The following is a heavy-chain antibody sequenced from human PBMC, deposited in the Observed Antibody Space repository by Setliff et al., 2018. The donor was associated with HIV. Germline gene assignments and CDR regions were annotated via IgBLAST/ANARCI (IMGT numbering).Heavy chain of an antibody. CDR3: ARGGGTSSPIDYHYYIDV. D-gene: IGHD6-6*01. CDR2: IYYTGSP. CDR1: GDSISSSIYY. J-gene: IGHJ6*03. V-gene: IGHV4-39*01. Sequence: PSETLSLTCTVSGDSISSSIYYWGWVRQPPGKGLEWIGGIYYTGSPFYNPSLKSRVTISVDTSNNQFSLKLRSVTAADTAVYYCARGGGTSSPIDYHYYIDVWGKGTTVTVSS.